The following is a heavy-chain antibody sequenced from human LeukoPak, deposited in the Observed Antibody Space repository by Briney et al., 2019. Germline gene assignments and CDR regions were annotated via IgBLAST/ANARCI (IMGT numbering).Heavy chain of an antibody. CDR3: ATVTTIYYYYGMDV. Sequence: GESLKISCKGSGYSFTSYWITWERQMPGKGLEWMGRIDPSDSYTNYSPSFQGHVTISADKSISTAYLQWSSLKASDTAMYYCATVTTIYYYYGMDVWGQGTTVTVSS. J-gene: IGHJ6*02. D-gene: IGHD4-17*01. V-gene: IGHV5-10-1*01. CDR1: GYSFTSYW. CDR2: IDPSDSYT.